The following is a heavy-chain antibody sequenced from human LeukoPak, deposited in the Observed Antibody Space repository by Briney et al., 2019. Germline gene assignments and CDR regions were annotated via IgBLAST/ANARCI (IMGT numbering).Heavy chain of an antibody. Sequence: ASVKVSCKASGYTFTSYGISWVRQAPGQGLEWMGWISAYNGNTNYAQKLQGRVTMTTDTSTSTAYMELRSLRSDDTAVYYCAGWTDCSSTSCYYYYYGMDVWGQGTTVTVSS. V-gene: IGHV1-18*01. D-gene: IGHD2-2*01. CDR3: AGWTDCSSTSCYYYYYGMDV. J-gene: IGHJ6*02. CDR2: ISAYNGNT. CDR1: GYTFTSYG.